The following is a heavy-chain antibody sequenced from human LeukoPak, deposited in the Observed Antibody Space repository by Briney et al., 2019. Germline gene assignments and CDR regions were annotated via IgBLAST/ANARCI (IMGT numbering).Heavy chain of an antibody. CDR3: ARGPPVAQVDHYSYYMDV. CDR2: IYTSEYT. V-gene: IGHV4-4*07. CDR1: GGSIGTYY. D-gene: IGHD4-23*01. J-gene: IGHJ6*03. Sequence: SETLSLTCTVSGGSIGTYYWSWIRQPAGKGLEWIGRIYTSEYTNYNSSLQSRVTISVDKSKNQFSLRLTSVTAADTAVYFCARGPPVAQVDHYSYYMDVWGKGTTVIVS.